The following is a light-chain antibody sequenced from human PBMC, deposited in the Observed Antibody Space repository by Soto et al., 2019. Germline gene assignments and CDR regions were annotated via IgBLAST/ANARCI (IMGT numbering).Light chain of an antibody. V-gene: IGLV2-14*03. CDR3: TSWTTSTTMI. CDR2: DVN. Sequence: QSALTQPASVSGSPGQTITISCTGTSSDIGAYNFVSWYQQHPGKAPKLMLYDVNIRPSGVSNRFSGSKSATTASLTISGLHAEDDADYYCTSWTTSTTMIFGGGTKVTVL. CDR1: SSDIGAYNF. J-gene: IGLJ2*01.